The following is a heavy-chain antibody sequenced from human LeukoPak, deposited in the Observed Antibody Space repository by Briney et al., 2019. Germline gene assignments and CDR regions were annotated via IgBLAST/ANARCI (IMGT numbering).Heavy chain of an antibody. V-gene: IGHV4-30-2*01. CDR2: IYHSGST. CDR1: GGSISSGGYS. J-gene: IGHJ6*02. CDR3: ARDRGYSGMYYYGMDV. D-gene: IGHD5-12*01. Sequence: SQTLSLTCAVSGGSISSGGYSWSWIRQPPGKGLEWIGYIYHSGSTYYNPSLKSRVPISVHSSKNQFSLKLSSVTAADTAVYYCARDRGYSGMYYYGMDVWGQGTTVTVSS.